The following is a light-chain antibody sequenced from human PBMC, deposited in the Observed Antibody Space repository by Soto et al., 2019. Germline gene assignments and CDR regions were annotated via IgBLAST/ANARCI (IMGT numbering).Light chain of an antibody. CDR1: QSVSSSY. CDR2: AAS. V-gene: IGKV3-20*01. J-gene: IGKJ1*01. Sequence: EIVLTQSPGTLSLSPGERPTLSCRASQSVSSSYLAWYQQKPGQAPRLLIYAASRRAPGIPDRFSASGSGTDFTLTISRLEPEDFAVYFCQQYGTSPPWTFGQGTKVDIK. CDR3: QQYGTSPPWT.